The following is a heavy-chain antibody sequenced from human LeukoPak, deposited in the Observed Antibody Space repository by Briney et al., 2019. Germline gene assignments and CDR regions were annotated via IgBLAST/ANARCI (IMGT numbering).Heavy chain of an antibody. V-gene: IGHV3-33*01. D-gene: IGHD2-15*01. J-gene: IGHJ6*02. CDR1: GFTFSYYG. CDR2: IWYDGSNK. CDR3: AREDCSGGSCYYYYGMDV. Sequence: GGSLRLSCAASGFTFSYYGMHWVRQAPGKGLEWVAVIWYDGSNKNYADSVKGRFTISRDNSKNTLYLQMNSLRVEDTAVYYCAREDCSGGSCYYYYGMDVWGQGTTVTVSS.